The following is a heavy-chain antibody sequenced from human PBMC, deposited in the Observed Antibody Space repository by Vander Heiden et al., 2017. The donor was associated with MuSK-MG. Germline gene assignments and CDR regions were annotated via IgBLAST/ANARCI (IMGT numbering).Heavy chain of an antibody. CDR1: GFSLSNARMG. Sequence: QVTLKVSGPVLVKPTETLTLTCTVPGFSLSNARMGVSWIRQPPGKALEWLAHIFSNDEKSYSTSLKSRLTISKDTSKRQVVLTMTNMDPVDTATYYCARILGSSGWYEWWYFDLWGRGTLVTVSS. CDR2: IFSNDEK. J-gene: IGHJ2*01. CDR3: ARILGSSGWYEWWYFDL. D-gene: IGHD6-19*01. V-gene: IGHV2-26*01.